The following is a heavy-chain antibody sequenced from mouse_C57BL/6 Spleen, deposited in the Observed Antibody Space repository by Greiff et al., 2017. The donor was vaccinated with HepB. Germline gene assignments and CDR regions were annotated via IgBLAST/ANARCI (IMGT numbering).Heavy chain of an antibody. CDR2: ISDGGSYT. CDR1: GFTFSSYA. D-gene: IGHD1-1*01. J-gene: IGHJ3*01. Sequence: EVQVVESGGGLVKPGGSLKLSCAASGFTFSSYAMSWVRQTPEKRLEWVATISDGGSYTYYPDNVKGRFTISRDNAKNNLYLQMSHLKSEDTAMYYCARDPFITTVVARDWFAYWGQGTLVTVSA. V-gene: IGHV5-4*01. CDR3: ARDPFITTVVARDWFAY.